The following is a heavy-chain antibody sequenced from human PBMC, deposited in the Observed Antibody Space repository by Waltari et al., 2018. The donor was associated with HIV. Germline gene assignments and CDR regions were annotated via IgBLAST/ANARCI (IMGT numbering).Heavy chain of an antibody. CDR1: GFPSRSLS. CDR3: ARDQGWRGGMDV. CDR2: ISSSSSTI. V-gene: IGHV3-48*01. D-gene: IGHD2-15*01. Sequence: EVQLVESGGGLVQPGGSLRLSGAASGFPSRSLSMNLVLQAPGKVLEWVSYISSSSSTIYYADSVKGRFTISRDNAKNSLYLQMNSLRAEDTAVYYCARDQGWRGGMDVWGQGTTVTVSS. J-gene: IGHJ6*02.